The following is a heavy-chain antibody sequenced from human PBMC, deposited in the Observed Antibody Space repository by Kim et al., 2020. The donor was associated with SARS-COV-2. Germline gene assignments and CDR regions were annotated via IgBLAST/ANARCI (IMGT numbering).Heavy chain of an antibody. V-gene: IGHV4-59*01. CDR2: IYYSGST. CDR3: ARDQRETRHDWFDP. Sequence: SETLSLTCTVSGGSISSYYWSWIRQPPGKGLEWIGYIYYSGSTNYNPSLKSRVTISVDTSKNQFSLKLSSVTAADTAVYYCARDQRETRHDWFDPWGQGTLVTVSS. J-gene: IGHJ5*02. CDR1: GGSISSYY. D-gene: IGHD1-26*01.